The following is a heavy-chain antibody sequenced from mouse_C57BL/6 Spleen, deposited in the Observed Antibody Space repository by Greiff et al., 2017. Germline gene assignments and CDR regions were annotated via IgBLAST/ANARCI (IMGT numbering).Heavy chain of an antibody. CDR2: IRSGGSYT. V-gene: IGHV5-6*01. CDR3: VRRRTGTGDYFDY. J-gene: IGHJ2*01. D-gene: IGHD4-1*01. Sequence: EVQLVESGGDLVKPGGSLKLSCAASGFTFSSYGMSWVRQTPDKRLEWVATIRSGGSYTYYPDSVKGRFTISRDNAKNTLYLQMSSLKSEDTAMYYCVRRRTGTGDYFDYWGQGTTLTVSS. CDR1: GFTFSSYG.